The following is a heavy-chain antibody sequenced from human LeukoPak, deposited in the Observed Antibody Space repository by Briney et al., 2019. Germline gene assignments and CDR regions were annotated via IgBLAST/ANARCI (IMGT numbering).Heavy chain of an antibody. D-gene: IGHD6-19*01. CDR2: MNANSGNT. CDR3: ARATSGWANWFDP. J-gene: IGHJ5*02. Sequence: ASVKVSCKASGGTFSSYAISWVRQAPGQGLEWMGWMNANSGNTGYPQKFQGRVTMTRNTSISTAYMELSSLRSEDTAVYYCARATSGWANWFDPWGQGTLVIVSS. V-gene: IGHV1-8*02. CDR1: GGTFSSYA.